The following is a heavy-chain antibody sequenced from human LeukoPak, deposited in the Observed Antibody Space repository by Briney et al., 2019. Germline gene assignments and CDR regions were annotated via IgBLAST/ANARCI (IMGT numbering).Heavy chain of an antibody. Sequence: PSETLSLTCTVSGGSISSYYWSWIWQPAGKGLEWIGRSYTSGSTNYNPSLKSRVTMSVDTSKNQFSLKLSSVTAADTAVYYCAREGSYLGHFDHWGQGTLVTVSS. CDR2: SYTSGST. D-gene: IGHD1-26*01. CDR1: GGSISSYY. V-gene: IGHV4-4*07. CDR3: AREGSYLGHFDH. J-gene: IGHJ4*02.